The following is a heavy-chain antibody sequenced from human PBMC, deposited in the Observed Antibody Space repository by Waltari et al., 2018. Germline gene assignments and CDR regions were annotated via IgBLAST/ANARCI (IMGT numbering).Heavy chain of an antibody. J-gene: IGHJ4*02. D-gene: IGHD3-22*01. CDR1: GGSLSSYY. V-gene: IGHV4-59*01. CDR3: AGYSSGYPYYFDY. Sequence: QVQLQESGPGLVKPSATLSLTCTVSGGSLSSYYWSWIRQPPGKGLEWIGYIYYSGSTNYNPSLKSRVTISVDTSKNQFSLKLSSVTAADTAVYYCAGYSSGYPYYFDYWGQGTLVTVSS. CDR2: IYYSGST.